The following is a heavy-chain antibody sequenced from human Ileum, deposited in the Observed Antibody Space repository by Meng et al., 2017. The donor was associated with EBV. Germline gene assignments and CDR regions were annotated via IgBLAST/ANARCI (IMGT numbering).Heavy chain of an antibody. Sequence: QVGGSGGGLGKPGGSFRLSGAASGFTFSNAWMTWVRQAPGKGLEWVGRIKSTTDGGTTDYAAPVKGRFTISRDDSKNTLFLQMDSLKTEDTAVYYCEGWRYWGQGTLVTVSS. CDR1: GFTFSNAW. J-gene: IGHJ4*02. CDR3: EGWRY. D-gene: IGHD2-15*01. CDR2: IKSTTDGGTT. V-gene: IGHV3-15*01.